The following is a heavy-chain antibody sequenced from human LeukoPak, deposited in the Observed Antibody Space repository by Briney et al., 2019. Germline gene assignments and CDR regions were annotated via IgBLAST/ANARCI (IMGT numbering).Heavy chain of an antibody. CDR1: GFTFGDYA. CDR2: IRRKAYGRTT. V-gene: IGHV3-49*04. D-gene: IGHD3-22*01. Sequence: GGCLRLSCTAAGFTFGDYAMSWVRQAPGKWLEWVGFIRRKAYGRTTEYGASVKCRFTISRDDSKSIGYLQMNSLKTEDTAVYYCTRWGYYYDSSGYPYWGQGTLVTVSS. J-gene: IGHJ4*02. CDR3: TRWGYYYDSSGYPY.